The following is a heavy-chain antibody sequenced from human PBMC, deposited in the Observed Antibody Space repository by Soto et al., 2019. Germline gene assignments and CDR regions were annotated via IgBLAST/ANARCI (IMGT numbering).Heavy chain of an antibody. V-gene: IGHV3-66*01. J-gene: IGHJ4*02. CDR1: GFTVNSNY. CDR3: ATLTKYDILTGFYPC. D-gene: IGHD3-9*01. CDR2: IYSDGST. Sequence: EVQLVESGGGLVQHGGSLRLSCAASGFTVNSNYMSWVRHAPGKGLEWVSVIYSDGSTYYADSVKGRFIISRDNSNNTLYFQMNSLRAADTAVYYCATLTKYDILTGFYPCWGQGTLVTVSS.